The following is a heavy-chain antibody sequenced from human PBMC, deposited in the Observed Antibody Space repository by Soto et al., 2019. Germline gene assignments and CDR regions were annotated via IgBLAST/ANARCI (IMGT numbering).Heavy chain of an antibody. CDR1: GGSISAHTHY. CDR2: IYYSGTT. V-gene: IGHV4-39*01. Sequence: LSLTCTVSGGSISAHTHYWSWIRQSPGGGLEWIASIYYSGTTYYNPSLQNRLTISADRSKNQVSLLLTSVTAADTAVYYCARRKVVITTDSNYSYFAMDVWGPGTTVTVSS. D-gene: IGHD2-15*01. CDR3: ARRKVVITTDSNYSYFAMDV. J-gene: IGHJ6*02.